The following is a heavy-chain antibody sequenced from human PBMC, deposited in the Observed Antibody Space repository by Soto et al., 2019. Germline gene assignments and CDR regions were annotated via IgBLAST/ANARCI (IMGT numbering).Heavy chain of an antibody. CDR2: IIPIFGTA. CDR3: ARDPGSSSWYGYYYYGMDV. J-gene: IGHJ6*02. D-gene: IGHD6-13*01. Sequence: QVQLVQSGAEVKKPGSSVKVSCKASGGTFSSYAISWVRQAPGQALEWMGRIIPIFGTANYAQKFQGRVTITAEESTNLTYMELSSLRSEDTAVYYCARDPGSSSWYGYYYYGMDVWGQGTTVTVSS. CDR1: GGTFSSYA. V-gene: IGHV1-69*18.